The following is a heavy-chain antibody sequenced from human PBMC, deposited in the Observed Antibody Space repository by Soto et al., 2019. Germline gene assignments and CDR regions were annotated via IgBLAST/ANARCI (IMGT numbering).Heavy chain of an antibody. J-gene: IGHJ6*03. CDR3: ARGGYGVYYYSHYDMDA. Sequence: EGSLRLSCSASGFTLSSYWMYWVRQATGKGLMWVSRINSDGSSTSYADSVKGRFTISRDNSKNTLYLQMNSLRAEDTAVYYCARGGYGVYYYSHYDMDALCKGTAVTVS. D-gene: IGHD4-17*01. CDR1: GFTLSSYW. V-gene: IGHV3-74*01. CDR2: INSDGSST.